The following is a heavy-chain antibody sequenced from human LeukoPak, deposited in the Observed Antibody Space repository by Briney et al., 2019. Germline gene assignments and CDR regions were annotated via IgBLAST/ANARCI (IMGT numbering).Heavy chain of an antibody. J-gene: IGHJ4*02. Sequence: GGSLRLSCAASGFTFSSFAMNWVRQAPGQGLEWVSGIGGGGGSTYYADSVKGRFTISRDNSKNTLFLQMNSLRAEDTAVYYCARDKIVGATKNDYWGQGILVTVSS. D-gene: IGHD1-26*01. CDR1: GFTFSSFA. CDR3: ARDKIVGATKNDY. CDR2: IGGGGGST. V-gene: IGHV3-23*01.